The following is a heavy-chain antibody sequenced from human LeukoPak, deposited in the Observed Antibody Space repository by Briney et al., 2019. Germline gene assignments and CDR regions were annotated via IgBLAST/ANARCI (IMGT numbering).Heavy chain of an antibody. V-gene: IGHV4-30-2*01. CDR1: GGSISSGGYY. Sequence: PSETLSLTCTVSGGSISSGGYYWSWIRQPPGKGLEWIGYIYHSGSTYYNPSLKSRVTISVDRSKNQFSLKLSSVTAADTAVYYCAGGSDILTGSLLDYWGQGTLVTVSS. J-gene: IGHJ4*02. D-gene: IGHD3-9*01. CDR2: IYHSGST. CDR3: AGGSDILTGSLLDY.